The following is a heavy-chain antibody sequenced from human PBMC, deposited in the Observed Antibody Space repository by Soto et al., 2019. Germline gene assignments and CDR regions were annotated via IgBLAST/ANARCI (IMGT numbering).Heavy chain of an antibody. V-gene: IGHV5-51*01. D-gene: IGHD3-10*01. Sequence: GESLKISCKGSGYSFTSYWIGWVRQMPGKGLEWMGIIYPGDSDTRYSPSFQGQVTISADKSISTAYLQWSSLKASDTAMYYCATYGSGSYYKDSKNWFDPWGQGTLVTVSS. CDR1: GYSFTSYW. CDR2: IYPGDSDT. CDR3: ATYGSGSYYKDSKNWFDP. J-gene: IGHJ5*02.